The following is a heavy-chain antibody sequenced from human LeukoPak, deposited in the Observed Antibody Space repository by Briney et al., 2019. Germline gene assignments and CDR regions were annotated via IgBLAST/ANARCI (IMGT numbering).Heavy chain of an antibody. Sequence: PSETLSLTCAVYGGSFSGYYWSWIRQPPGKGLEWIGEINHSGSTNYNPSLKSRVTISVDTSKNQFSPKLSSVTAADTAVYYCARGGVAPSGGPFFDYWGQGTLVAVSS. D-gene: IGHD3-3*01. V-gene: IGHV4-34*01. CDR1: GGSFSGYY. J-gene: IGHJ4*02. CDR2: INHSGST. CDR3: ARGGVAPSGGPFFDY.